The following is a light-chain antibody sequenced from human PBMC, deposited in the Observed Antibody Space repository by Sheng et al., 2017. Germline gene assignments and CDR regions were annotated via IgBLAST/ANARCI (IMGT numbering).Light chain of an antibody. Sequence: DIQMTQYPSSLSASVGDRVTISCRASQAISNYLNWYQQRPGKAPNLLIYATSTLQSGVPSRFSGSGSGTDFTLTISGLQPEDFATYYCQQTYSLFPITFGPGTTVEIK. CDR3: QQTYSLFPIT. CDR2: ATS. V-gene: IGKV1-39*01. J-gene: IGKJ3*01. CDR1: QAISNY.